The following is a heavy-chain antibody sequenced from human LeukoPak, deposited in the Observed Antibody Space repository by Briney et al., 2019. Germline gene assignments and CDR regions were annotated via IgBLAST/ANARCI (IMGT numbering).Heavy chain of an antibody. D-gene: IGHD2-2*01. Sequence: ETLSLTCTVSGGSISSGDYYWSWVRQAPGKGLEWVSAISGSGGSTYYADSVKGRFTISRDNSKNTLYLQMNSLRAEDTAVYYCAKVGGAIVVVPAAWMDVWGQGTTVTVSS. J-gene: IGHJ6*02. V-gene: IGHV3-23*01. CDR3: AKVGGAIVVVPAAWMDV. CDR1: GGSISSGDYY. CDR2: ISGSGGST.